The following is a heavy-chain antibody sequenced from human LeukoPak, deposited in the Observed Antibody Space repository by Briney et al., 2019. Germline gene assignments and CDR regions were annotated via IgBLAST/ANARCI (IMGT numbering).Heavy chain of an antibody. J-gene: IGHJ5*02. V-gene: IGHV2-26*01. CDR2: IFSNDEK. Sequence: SGPVLVKPTETLTLTCTVSGFSLSNARMGVSWIRQPPGKALEWLAHIFSNDEKSYSTSLKSRLTISKDTSKSQVVLTMTNMDPVDTATYYCARIETRTTMVRGVIRWFDPWGQGTLVTVSS. D-gene: IGHD3-10*01. CDR1: GFSLSNARMG. CDR3: ARIETRTTMVRGVIRWFDP.